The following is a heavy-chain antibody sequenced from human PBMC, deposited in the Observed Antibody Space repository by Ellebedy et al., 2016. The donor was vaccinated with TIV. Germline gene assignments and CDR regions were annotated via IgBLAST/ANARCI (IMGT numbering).Heavy chain of an antibody. J-gene: IGHJ4*02. CDR3: AKDRVPDGRWNFDF. Sequence: GGSLRLSCAASGFTFSSYGMHWVRQAPGKGLEWVAVIWYDGSNKYYADSVKGRFTISRDNSKNTLFLHMNSLRAEDTAVYYCAKDRVPDGRWNFDFWGQGTLVTVSS. CDR2: IWYDGSNK. CDR1: GFTFSSYG. V-gene: IGHV3-33*06. D-gene: IGHD3-10*01.